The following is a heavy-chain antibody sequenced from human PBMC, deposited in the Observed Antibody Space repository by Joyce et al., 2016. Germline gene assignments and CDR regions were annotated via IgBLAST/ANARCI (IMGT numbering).Heavy chain of an antibody. CDR1: GGSIRSTSYF. V-gene: IGHV4-39*07. CDR2: IYYSGTT. J-gene: IGHJ3*02. D-gene: IGHD3-22*01. CDR3: ARVRMVVVTQSHAFDI. Sequence: QLQLRESGPGLVKPSETLSLTCTVSGGSIRSTSYFWAWIRQPPGKGLEWIGNIYYSGTTYYNQSLRSRITISVDTSKAHFSLRLSSVTAADTAIYYCARVRMVVVTQSHAFDIWGQGTMVAVSS.